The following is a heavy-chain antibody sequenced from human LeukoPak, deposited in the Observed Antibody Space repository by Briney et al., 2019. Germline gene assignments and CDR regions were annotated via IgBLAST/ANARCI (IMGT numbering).Heavy chain of an antibody. D-gene: IGHD3-22*01. Sequence: ASVKVSCKASGYTFTGYYMHWVRQAPGQGLEWMGWISAYNGNTNYAQKLQGRVTMTTDTSTSTAYMELRSLRSDDTAVYYCARGPYYYDSSGYYMYWGQGTLVTVSS. CDR2: ISAYNGNT. CDR3: ARGPYYYDSSGYYMY. V-gene: IGHV1-18*04. CDR1: GYTFTGYY. J-gene: IGHJ4*02.